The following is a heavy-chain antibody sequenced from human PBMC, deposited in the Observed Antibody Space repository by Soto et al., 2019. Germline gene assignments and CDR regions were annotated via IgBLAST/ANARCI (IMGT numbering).Heavy chain of an antibody. CDR3: AKGDWFDP. CDR1: GFTFSNYG. J-gene: IGHJ5*02. V-gene: IGHV3-30*18. CDR2: ISYDGSNK. Sequence: QVQLVESGGGVVRPGRSLRLSCAASGFTFSNYGMHWVRQAPGKGLEWVAVISYDGSNKYYADSVKGLFSISRDNSKNTLYPQMNSLRAEDTAVYYCAKGDWFDPWGQGTLVTVSS.